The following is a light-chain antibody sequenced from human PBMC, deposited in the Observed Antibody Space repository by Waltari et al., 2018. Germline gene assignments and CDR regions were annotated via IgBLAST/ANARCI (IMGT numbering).Light chain of an antibody. V-gene: IGKV3-20*01. J-gene: IGKJ2*01. CDR3: QQFET. Sequence: EIVLTQSPATLSLSPGERATLSCRASQSVSSRYLAWYQQKPGQAPRLLIYGASTRATGIPDKVSGSGSGTDFTLTISRLEPEDFAVYYCQQFETFGQGTRLEIK. CDR2: GAS. CDR1: QSVSSRY.